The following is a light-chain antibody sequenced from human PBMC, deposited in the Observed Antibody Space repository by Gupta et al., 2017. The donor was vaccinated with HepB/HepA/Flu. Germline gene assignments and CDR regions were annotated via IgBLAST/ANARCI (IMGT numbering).Light chain of an antibody. CDR1: QSISSW. CDR3: QQYNSRT. J-gene: IGKJ1*01. CDR2: KAS. Sequence: DIQMTQSPSTLSASVGDRVTITCRASQSISSWLAWYQQKPGKAPKLLIYKASSLESGVPSRFSGSASGTEFTLTISSLQPDDFATYYCQQYNSRTFGQGTKVEIK. V-gene: IGKV1-5*03.